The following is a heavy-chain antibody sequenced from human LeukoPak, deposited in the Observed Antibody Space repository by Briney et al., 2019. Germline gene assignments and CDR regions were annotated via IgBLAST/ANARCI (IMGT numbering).Heavy chain of an antibody. CDR2: INPNSGGT. CDR1: GCTFTGYY. Sequence: GSVKVSCKASGCTFTGYYMHGVRQARGQRVEGMGWINPNSGGTNYARKFQGRVTMTRDTSISTAYMELSRLRSDDTAVYYCAREADPTTWGQGTLVTVSS. CDR3: AREADPTT. V-gene: IGHV1-2*02. J-gene: IGHJ5*02. D-gene: IGHD1-1*01.